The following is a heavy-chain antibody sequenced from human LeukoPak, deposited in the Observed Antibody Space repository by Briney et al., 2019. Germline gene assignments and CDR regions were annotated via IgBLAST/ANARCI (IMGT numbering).Heavy chain of an antibody. CDR3: ARGYGYNSEY. Sequence: SETLSLTCSVSGGAISSFYWSWIRQPPGKGLEWIGYIHYLDTKYNPSLKSRVTISADTSKNEFSLNLISVTAADTAVYYCARGYGYNSEYWGQGILGTVSS. D-gene: IGHD5-24*01. J-gene: IGHJ4*02. CDR2: IHYLDT. V-gene: IGHV4-59*13. CDR1: GGAISSFY.